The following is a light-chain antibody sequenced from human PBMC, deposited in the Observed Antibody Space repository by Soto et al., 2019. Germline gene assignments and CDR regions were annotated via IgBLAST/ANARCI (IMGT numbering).Light chain of an antibody. CDR2: GVT. J-gene: IGLJ1*01. CDR1: SSDVGGYNY. CDR3: SSYTSASAPPYL. Sequence: QSALTQPASVSGSPGQSITISCTGTSSDVGGYNYVSWYQQHPGIAPKLLIYGVTNRPSGVSTRFSGSKSGNTASLSISGLPAEHESDYHCSSYTSASAPPYLFGTGTKLTVL. V-gene: IGLV2-14*01.